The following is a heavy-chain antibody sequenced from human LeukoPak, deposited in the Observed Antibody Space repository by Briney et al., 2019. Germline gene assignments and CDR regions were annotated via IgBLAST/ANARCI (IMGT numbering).Heavy chain of an antibody. CDR3: ASPGYCSGGSCFSLDY. Sequence: ASVKVSCKASGGTFSSYAISWVRQAPGQGLEWMGGIIPIFGTANYAQKFQGRVTITTDESTSTAYMELSSLRSEDTAVYYCASPGYCSGGSCFSLDYWGQGTLVTVSS. CDR2: IIPIFGTA. V-gene: IGHV1-69*05. CDR1: GGTFSSYA. J-gene: IGHJ4*02. D-gene: IGHD2-15*01.